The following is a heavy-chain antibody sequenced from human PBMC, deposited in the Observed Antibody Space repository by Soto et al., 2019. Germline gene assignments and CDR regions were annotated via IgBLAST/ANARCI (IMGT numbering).Heavy chain of an antibody. Sequence: QVQLVQSGAEVKKPGSSVKVSCKASGGTFSSYAISWVRQAPGQGLEWMGGIIPIFGTANYAQKFQGRVTITADESPSTANMELSSLRSEDTAVYYCAAGYCSGGSCYEAGFDYWGQGTLVTVSS. J-gene: IGHJ4*02. D-gene: IGHD2-15*01. CDR3: AAGYCSGGSCYEAGFDY. V-gene: IGHV1-69*01. CDR1: GGTFSSYA. CDR2: IIPIFGTA.